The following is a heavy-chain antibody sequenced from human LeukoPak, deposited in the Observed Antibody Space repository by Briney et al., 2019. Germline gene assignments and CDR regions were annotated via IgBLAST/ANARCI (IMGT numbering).Heavy chain of an antibody. CDR2: ISGSGGST. D-gene: IGHD6-13*01. Sequence: PGKSLRLSCAASGFTFSSYAMSWVRQAPGKGLEWVSAISGSGGSTYYADSVKGRFTISRDNSKNTLYLQMNSLRAEDTAVYYCAKDSPYSSSWHSHRSTGQFDYWGQGTLVTVSS. CDR1: GFTFSSYA. V-gene: IGHV3-23*01. J-gene: IGHJ4*02. CDR3: AKDSPYSSSWHSHRSTGQFDY.